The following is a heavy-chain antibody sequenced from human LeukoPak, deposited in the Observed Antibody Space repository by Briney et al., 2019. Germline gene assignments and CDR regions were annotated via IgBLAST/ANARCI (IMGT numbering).Heavy chain of an antibody. D-gene: IGHD3-22*01. CDR3: TRGSIAYYYMDV. Sequence: SETLSLTCAVYGGSFSGYYWSWIRQPPGKGLEWIGSIYYSGSTYYNPSLKSRVTISVDTSRNQFSLKLSSVTAADTAVYYCTRGSIAYYYMDVWGKGTTVTISS. CDR1: GGSFSGYY. J-gene: IGHJ6*03. CDR2: IYYSGST. V-gene: IGHV4-34*01.